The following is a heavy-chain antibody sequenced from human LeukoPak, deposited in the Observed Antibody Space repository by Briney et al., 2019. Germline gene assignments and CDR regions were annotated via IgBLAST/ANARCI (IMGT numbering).Heavy chain of an antibody. D-gene: IGHD3-22*01. V-gene: IGHV3-21*01. CDR2: ISSSSSYI. CDR3: ARDRNYDGSVYYEDDYFDY. Sequence: GGSLRLSCAASGFTFSSYSMNWVRQAPGKGLEWVSSISSSSSYIYYADSVKGRFSISRDNAKNSLYLQMNSLRAEDTAVYYCARDRNYDGSVYYEDDYFDYWGQGTLVTVSS. CDR1: GFTFSSYS. J-gene: IGHJ4*02.